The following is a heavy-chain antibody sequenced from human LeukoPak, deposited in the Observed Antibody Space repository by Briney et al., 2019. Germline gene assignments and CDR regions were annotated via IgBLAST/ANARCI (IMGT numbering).Heavy chain of an antibody. CDR1: GYTFTSYG. V-gene: IGHV1-18*01. J-gene: IGHJ6*02. Sequence: ASVKVSCKASGYTFTSYGISWVRQAPGQGLEWMGWISAYNGNTNYAQKFQGRVTITADESTSTAYLELSSLRSEDTAVYYCARDRVNLLGPMDVWGQGTTVTVSS. D-gene: IGHD4-11*01. CDR2: ISAYNGNT. CDR3: ARDRVNLLGPMDV.